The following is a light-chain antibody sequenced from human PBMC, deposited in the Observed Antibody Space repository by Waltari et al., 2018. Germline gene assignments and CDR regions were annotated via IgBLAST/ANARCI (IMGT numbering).Light chain of an antibody. Sequence: QSVLTPPPSASGAPRPTLTISSTGRSSTLAAGSAVPWHQQLPGTAPKLLIYGNSNRPSGVPDRFAGSKSGSSAALAITGLQAEDEADYYCQSYDSSLSGSVVFGGGTKLTVL. CDR3: QSYDSSLSGSVV. CDR2: GNS. J-gene: IGLJ2*01. CDR1: SSTLAAGSA. V-gene: IGLV1-40*01.